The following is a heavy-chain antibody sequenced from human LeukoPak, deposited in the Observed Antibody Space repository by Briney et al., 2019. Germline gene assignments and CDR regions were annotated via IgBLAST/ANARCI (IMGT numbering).Heavy chain of an antibody. J-gene: IGHJ4*02. CDR3: ATSQSSVAGIVGD. CDR1: GFTFSDYF. D-gene: IGHD6-19*01. Sequence: PGGSLRLSCAVSGFTFSDYFMTWIRQAPGKGLEWVSYISGSGNNKYYADSVRGRFTISRDNTKNSLYLQMNSLRVEDTAVYYCATSQSSVAGIVGDWGQGTPVTVSS. V-gene: IGHV3-11*04. CDR2: ISGSGNNK.